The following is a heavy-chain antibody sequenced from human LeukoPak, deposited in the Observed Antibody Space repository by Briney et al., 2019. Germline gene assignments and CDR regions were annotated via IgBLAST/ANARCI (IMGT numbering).Heavy chain of an antibody. CDR1: GFTFSSYV. CDR2: IRYDGSNK. CDR3: AKGLRYTAMVFYYFDY. D-gene: IGHD5-18*01. Sequence: TGGSLRLSCAASGFTFSSYVMHWVRQAPGKGLEWVAFIRYDGSNKYYADSVKGRFTISRDNSKNTLYLQMNSLRAEDTAVYYCAKGLRYTAMVFYYFDYWGQGTLVTVSS. J-gene: IGHJ4*02. V-gene: IGHV3-30*02.